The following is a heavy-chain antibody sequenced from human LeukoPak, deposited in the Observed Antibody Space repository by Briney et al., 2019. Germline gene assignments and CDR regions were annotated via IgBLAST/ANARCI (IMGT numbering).Heavy chain of an antibody. D-gene: IGHD5-24*01. Sequence: SETLSLTCAVYGGSFSGYYWSWIRQPPGKGLEWIGEINHSGSTNYNPSLKSRVTISVDTSKNQFSLKLSSVTAADTAVYYCARGERDGYKTFDYWGQGTLVTVSS. CDR1: GGSFSGYY. V-gene: IGHV4-34*01. CDR3: ARGERDGYKTFDY. J-gene: IGHJ4*02. CDR2: INHSGST.